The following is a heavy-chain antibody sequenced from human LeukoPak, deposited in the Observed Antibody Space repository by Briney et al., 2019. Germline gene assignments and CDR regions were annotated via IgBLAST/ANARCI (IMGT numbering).Heavy chain of an antibody. Sequence: SETLSLTCTVSGGSISSYFWSWIRLPPGKGLEWIGYIYYSGSTSYNPSFKSRVTISVDTSKNQFSLKLSSVAAADTAVYYCARGGPAVLYYFDFWGQGTLVTVSS. CDR2: IYYSGST. CDR3: ARGGPAVLYYFDF. D-gene: IGHD2-8*01. V-gene: IGHV4-59*01. J-gene: IGHJ4*02. CDR1: GGSISSYF.